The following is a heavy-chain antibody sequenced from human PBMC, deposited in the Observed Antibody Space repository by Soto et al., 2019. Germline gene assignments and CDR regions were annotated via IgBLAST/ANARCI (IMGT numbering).Heavy chain of an antibody. J-gene: IGHJ6*02. D-gene: IGHD2-15*01. CDR3: ARVPYRAVRNYYGMDV. CDR2: IIPIFGTA. Sequence: QVQLVQSGAEVKKPGSSVMVSCKASGGTFSSYAISWVRQAPGQGLEWMGGIIPIFGTATYAQKFQGRVTITADESTSTAYMELSSLRSEDTAVYYCARVPYRAVRNYYGMDVWGQGTTVTVSS. CDR1: GGTFSSYA. V-gene: IGHV1-69*12.